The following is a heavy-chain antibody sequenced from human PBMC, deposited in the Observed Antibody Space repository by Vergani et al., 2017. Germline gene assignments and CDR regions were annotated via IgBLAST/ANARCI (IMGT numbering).Heavy chain of an antibody. CDR3: AMETAVCGGDCPYFDD. V-gene: IGHV3-21*01. CDR1: GFTFSSYS. D-gene: IGHD2-21*02. J-gene: IGHJ4*02. CDR2: ISSSSSYI. Sequence: EVQLVESGGGLVKPGGSLRLSCAASGFTFSSYSMNWVRQAPGKGLEWVSSISSSSSYIYYADSVKGRFTISRDNAKNSLYLQMNSLRAEDTAVYYCAMETAVCGGDCPYFDDWGQGRLVTVSS.